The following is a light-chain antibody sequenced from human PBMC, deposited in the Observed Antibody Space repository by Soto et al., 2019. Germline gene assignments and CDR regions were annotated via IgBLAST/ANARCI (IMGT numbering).Light chain of an antibody. Sequence: EVVLTQSPATLSLSPGERATLSCWASQSVSSYLAWYQQKLGQAPRLLIYDASNRATGIPARFSSSGSGTDFTLTISSLEPEDFAVYYCQQRSDWPSFGQGTKLEIK. CDR2: DAS. J-gene: IGKJ2*01. CDR1: QSVSSY. V-gene: IGKV3-11*01. CDR3: QQRSDWPS.